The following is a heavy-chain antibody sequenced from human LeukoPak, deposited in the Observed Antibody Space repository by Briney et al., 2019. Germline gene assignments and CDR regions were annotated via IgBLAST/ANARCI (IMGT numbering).Heavy chain of an antibody. J-gene: IGHJ6*02. CDR2: FYTSGST. CDR3: ARDRVDSSGYYYYYGIDV. V-gene: IGHV4-4*07. CDR1: GGSISTYF. D-gene: IGHD3-22*01. Sequence: PSETLSLTCTVSGGSISTYFWSWIRQPAGKGLEWIGRFYTSGSTSYNPSLKSRLTMSADTSKNQLSLKLTSVTAADTAVYYCARDRVDSSGYYYYYGIDVWGQGTTVTVSS.